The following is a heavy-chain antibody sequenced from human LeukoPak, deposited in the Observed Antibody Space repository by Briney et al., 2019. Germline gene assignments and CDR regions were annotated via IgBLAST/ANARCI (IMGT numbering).Heavy chain of an antibody. CDR3: ARERGYCTNGVCYPDAFDI. V-gene: IGHV4-59*01. D-gene: IGHD2-8*01. CDR1: GGSISSYY. Sequence: PSETLSLTCTVSGGSISSYYLSWIRQPPGKGLEWIGYIYYSGSTNYNPSLKSRVTISVDTSKNQFSLKLSSVTAADTAVYYCARERGYCTNGVCYPDAFDIWGQGTMVTVSS. CDR2: IYYSGST. J-gene: IGHJ3*02.